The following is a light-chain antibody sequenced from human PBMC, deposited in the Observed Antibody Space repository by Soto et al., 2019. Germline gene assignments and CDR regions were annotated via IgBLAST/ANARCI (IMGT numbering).Light chain of an antibody. CDR1: QSISGW. CDR2: KAS. Sequence: DIQMTQSPSTLSASVGDRVIITCRASQSISGWLAWYQQKPGRAPNLLIYKASSLASGVPSRFSGSGSGTEFTLSISSLQPDDFATYYCQQYNSPTWTFGQGTKVEIK. CDR3: QQYNSPTWT. V-gene: IGKV1-5*03. J-gene: IGKJ1*01.